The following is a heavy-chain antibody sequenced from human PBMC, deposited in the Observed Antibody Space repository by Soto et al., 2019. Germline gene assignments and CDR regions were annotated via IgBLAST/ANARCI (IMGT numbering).Heavy chain of an antibody. CDR1: GFTFSSYS. CDR3: ARDPLIVVVPAATIGLDY. J-gene: IGHJ4*02. D-gene: IGHD2-2*01. Sequence: LRLSCAASGFTFSSYSMNWVRQAPGKGLEWVSSISSSSSYIYYADSVKGRFTISRDNAKNSLYLQMNSLRAEDTAVYYCARDPLIVVVPAATIGLDYWGQGTLVTVSS. V-gene: IGHV3-21*01. CDR2: ISSSSSYI.